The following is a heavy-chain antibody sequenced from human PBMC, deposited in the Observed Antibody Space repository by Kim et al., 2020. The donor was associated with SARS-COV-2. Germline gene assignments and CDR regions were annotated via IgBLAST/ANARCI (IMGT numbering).Heavy chain of an antibody. Sequence: SETLSLTCTVSGGSISSGGYYWSWIRQHPGKGLEWIGYIYYSGSTYYNPSLKSRVTISVDTSKNQFSLKLSSVTAADTAVYYCARDYCSSTSCYTRSAFDIWGQGTMVTVSS. J-gene: IGHJ3*02. CDR2: IYYSGST. CDR3: ARDYCSSTSCYTRSAFDI. D-gene: IGHD2-2*02. CDR1: GGSISSGGYY. V-gene: IGHV4-31*03.